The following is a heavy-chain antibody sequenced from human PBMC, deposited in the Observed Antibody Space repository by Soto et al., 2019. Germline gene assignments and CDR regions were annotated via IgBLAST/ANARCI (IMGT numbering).Heavy chain of an antibody. Sequence: QLQLQESGPGLVKPSETLSLTCTVSGGSISSSSYYWGWIRQPPGKGLEWIGSIYYSGSTYYNPSLKRRVTISXXTXKXXFSLKLSSVTAADTAVYYCTVYYYGSGSYYRWFDYWGQGTLVTVSS. CDR3: TVYYYGSGSYYRWFDY. D-gene: IGHD3-10*01. CDR2: IYYSGST. CDR1: GGSISSSSYY. V-gene: IGHV4-39*01. J-gene: IGHJ4*02.